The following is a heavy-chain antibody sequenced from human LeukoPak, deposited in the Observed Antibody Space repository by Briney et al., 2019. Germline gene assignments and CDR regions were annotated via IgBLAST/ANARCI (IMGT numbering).Heavy chain of an antibody. CDR1: GYTFTSYY. CDR2: INPSGGST. V-gene: IGHV1-46*01. J-gene: IGHJ6*03. Sequence: ASVKVSCKASGYTFTSYYMYWVRQAPGQGLEWMGIINPSGGSTRYAQKFQGRVTMTRDTSTRTVYVELRGLRSEDTAVYYCARMVYCSSISCSYYYYYMDVWGKGTTVTVSS. D-gene: IGHD2-2*01. CDR3: ARMVYCSSISCSYYYYYMDV.